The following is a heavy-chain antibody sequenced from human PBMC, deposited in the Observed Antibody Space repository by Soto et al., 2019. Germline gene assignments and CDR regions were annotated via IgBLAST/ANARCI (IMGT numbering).Heavy chain of an antibody. V-gene: IGHV1-2*04. D-gene: IGHD3-10*01. J-gene: IGHJ6*02. CDR1: GYTFTGYY. Sequence: ASVKVSCKASGYTFTGYYMHWVRQAPGQGLEWMGWINPNSGGTNYAQKFQGWVTMTRDTSISTAYMELSRLRSDDTAVYYCARGGHYYGSVSSPYYYYGMDVWGQGTTVTVSS. CDR3: ARGGHYYGSVSSPYYYYGMDV. CDR2: INPNSGGT.